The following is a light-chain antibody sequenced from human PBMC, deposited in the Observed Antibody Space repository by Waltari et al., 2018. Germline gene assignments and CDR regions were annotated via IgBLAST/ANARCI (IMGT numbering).Light chain of an antibody. CDR2: DAS. V-gene: IGKV3-11*01. CDR3: QQRSNWPPIIT. J-gene: IGKJ3*01. CDR1: QSVSSY. Sequence: EIVLTQSPATLSLSPGERATLSCRASQSVSSYLAWYQQKPGQAPRLLIYDASNRATGIPARFSGSGSGTDFPLTISSLEPEDFAVYYCQQRSNWPPIITFGPGIKVDIK.